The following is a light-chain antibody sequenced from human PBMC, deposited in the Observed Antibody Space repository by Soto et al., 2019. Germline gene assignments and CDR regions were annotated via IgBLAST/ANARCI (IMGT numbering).Light chain of an antibody. Sequence: QSVLTQSPSASASLGASVRLTCTLSSEHSAYSIAWHQLQPEKGPRYLMKLTSDGSHTKGDGIPDRFSGSSSGAERHLTISSLQFEDEADYYCQTWGTGIQVFGGGTKLTVL. CDR1: SEHSAYS. J-gene: IGLJ2*01. CDR2: LTSDGSH. CDR3: QTWGTGIQV. V-gene: IGLV4-69*01.